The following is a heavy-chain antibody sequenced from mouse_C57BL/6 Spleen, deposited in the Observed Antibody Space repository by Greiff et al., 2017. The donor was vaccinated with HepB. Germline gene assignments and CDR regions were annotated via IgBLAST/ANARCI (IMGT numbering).Heavy chain of an antibody. CDR2: ISDGGSYT. CDR1: GFTFSSYA. D-gene: IGHD1-1*01. CDR3: AREGDYYGSSYSYFDV. V-gene: IGHV5-4*01. J-gene: IGHJ1*03. Sequence: EVQVVESGGGLVKPGGSLKLSCAASGFTFSSYAMSWVRQTPEKRLEWVATISDGGSYTYYPDNVKGRFTISRDNAKNNLYLQMSHLKSEDTAMYYCAREGDYYGSSYSYFDVWGTGTTVTVSS.